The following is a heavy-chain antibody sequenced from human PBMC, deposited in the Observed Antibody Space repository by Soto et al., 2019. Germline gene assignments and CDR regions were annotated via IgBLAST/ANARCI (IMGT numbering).Heavy chain of an antibody. D-gene: IGHD6-25*01. J-gene: IGHJ4*02. V-gene: IGHV3-72*01. CDR1: GFTFSDHY. CDR3: ARVRLGVTTRLFDY. CDR2: IKNKANSYIT. Sequence: EVQLVEPGGGLVQPGGSLRLSCAASGFTFSDHYMDWVRQAPGKGLEWVGRIKNKANSYITEYAASVKGRFTISRDDSKNSLDLQMNSLKTEDTAVYYCARVRLGVTTRLFDYWGQGTLVTVSS.